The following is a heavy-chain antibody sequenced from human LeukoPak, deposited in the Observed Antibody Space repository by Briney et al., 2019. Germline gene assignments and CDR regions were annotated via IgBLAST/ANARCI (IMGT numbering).Heavy chain of an antibody. CDR1: GFTFSSYS. Sequence: GGSLRLSCAASGFTFSSYSMNWVRQAPGKGLEWVSSISSSSSYIYYADSVKGRLTISRDNAKNSLYLQMNSLRAEDTAVYYCARGGYSGYDQGSEMATIDDAFDIWGQGTMVTVSS. V-gene: IGHV3-21*01. J-gene: IGHJ3*02. D-gene: IGHD5-12*01. CDR2: ISSSSSYI. CDR3: ARGGYSGYDQGSEMATIDDAFDI.